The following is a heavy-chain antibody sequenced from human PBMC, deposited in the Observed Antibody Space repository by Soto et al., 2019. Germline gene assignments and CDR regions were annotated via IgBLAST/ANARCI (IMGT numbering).Heavy chain of an antibody. CDR3: ASGGEGSIAVAG. CDR2: IYYTGRT. J-gene: IGHJ4*02. Sequence: QLQLQESGPGLVKPSETLSLTCTVSGGSISGSSYYWGWIRQPPGKGLEWIGAIYYTGRTYYKPSLKDLVTISVDTSKNQFSLKLNSVSAADSAVYYCASGGEGSIAVAGWGQGTLGTVSS. D-gene: IGHD6-19*01. CDR1: GGSISGSSYY. V-gene: IGHV4-39*01.